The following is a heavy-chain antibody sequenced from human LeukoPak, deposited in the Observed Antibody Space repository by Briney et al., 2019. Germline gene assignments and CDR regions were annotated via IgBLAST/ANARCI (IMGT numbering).Heavy chain of an antibody. J-gene: IGHJ4*02. CDR3: ARGLGTYGGNFL. CDR1: GYTLTGYY. V-gene: IGHV1-2*06. CDR2: INPNSGGT. D-gene: IGHD4-23*01. Sequence: ASVKVSCKASGYTLTGYYMHWVRQAPGQGLEWMGRINPNSGGTNYAQKFQGRVTMTRDTSISSAYMELSRLRSDDTAVYYCARGLGTYGGNFLWGQGTLVTVSS.